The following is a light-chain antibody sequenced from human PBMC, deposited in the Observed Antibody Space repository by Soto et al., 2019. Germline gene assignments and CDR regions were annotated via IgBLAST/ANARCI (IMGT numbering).Light chain of an antibody. CDR2: GNT. CDR1: SSNIGAGYD. Sequence: QSVLTQPPSMSGAPGQRVTISCTGSSSNIGAGYDVHWYQHLPGRAPKLLIYGNTNRPSGVPDRFSGSKSGTSASLAITGLQAEDEADYYCQSHDSSLNSWVFGGGTKVTVL. V-gene: IGLV1-40*01. CDR3: QSHDSSLNSWV. J-gene: IGLJ3*02.